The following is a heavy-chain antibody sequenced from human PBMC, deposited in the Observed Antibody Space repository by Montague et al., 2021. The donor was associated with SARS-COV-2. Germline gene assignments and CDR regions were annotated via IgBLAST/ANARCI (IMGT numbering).Heavy chain of an antibody. D-gene: IGHD2-15*01. Sequence: SETLSLTCTVSGGSISSSSYYWGWIRQPPGKGLEWIGSIYYSGSTYYNPSLKSRVTISVDTSKNQFSLKLSSVTAADTAVYYCARWKLYCSGGSCYSNRFDIWGRGTMVTVSS. CDR3: ARWKLYCSGGSCYSNRFDI. CDR1: GGSISSSSYY. J-gene: IGHJ3*02. CDR2: IYYSGST. V-gene: IGHV4-39*01.